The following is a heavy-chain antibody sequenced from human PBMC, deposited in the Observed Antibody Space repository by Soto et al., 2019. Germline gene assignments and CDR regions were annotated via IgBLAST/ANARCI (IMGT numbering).Heavy chain of an antibody. V-gene: IGHV3-30-3*01. Sequence: PGGSLRLSCAASGFTFSSYAMHWVRQAPGKGLEWVAVISYDGSNKYYADSVKGRFTISRDNSKNTLYLQMNSLRAEDTAVYYCAREGNFDWLFTKGLHYYYGMDVWGQGTTVTVSS. D-gene: IGHD3-9*01. CDR2: ISYDGSNK. CDR1: GFTFSSYA. J-gene: IGHJ6*02. CDR3: AREGNFDWLFTKGLHYYYGMDV.